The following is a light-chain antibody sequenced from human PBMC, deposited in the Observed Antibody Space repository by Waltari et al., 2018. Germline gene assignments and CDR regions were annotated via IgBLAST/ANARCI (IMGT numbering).Light chain of an antibody. CDR3: QHYVRLPAT. CDR2: DAS. V-gene: IGKV3-20*01. Sequence: EIVLTQSPGTLSLSLGERATLSCRASQSVSRALAWYQQKPGQAPRLLIYDASTRAPGIPDRFSGSGSETDFSLTISRLEPDDFAVYYCQHYVRLPATFGQGTTVEI. J-gene: IGKJ1*01. CDR1: QSVSRA.